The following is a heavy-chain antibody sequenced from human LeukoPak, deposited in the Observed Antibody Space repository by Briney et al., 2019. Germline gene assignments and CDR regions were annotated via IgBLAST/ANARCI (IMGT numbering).Heavy chain of an antibody. CDR3: AKDLRRAISGVVIPVYYYYMDV. D-gene: IGHD3-3*01. Sequence: GGSLRLSCAASGFTFSRYGMHWVRQAPGKGLEWVTFIRYDGSNKYYADSVKGRFTISRDTSKSTLYLQMNSLRAEDTAVYYCAKDLRRAISGVVIPVYYYYMDVWGKGTTVTVSS. CDR2: IRYDGSNK. V-gene: IGHV3-30*02. CDR1: GFTFSRYG. J-gene: IGHJ6*03.